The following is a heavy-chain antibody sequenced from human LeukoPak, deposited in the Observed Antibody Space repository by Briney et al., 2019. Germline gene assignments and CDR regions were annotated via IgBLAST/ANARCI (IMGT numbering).Heavy chain of an antibody. CDR1: GFTFSSYG. V-gene: IGHV3-30*02. Sequence: PGGSLRLSCAASGFTFSSYGMHWVRQAPGKGLEWVAFIRYDGSNKYYADSVKGRFTISRDNSKNTLYLQMNSLRAEDTAVYYCAKASKIVGATRGGGYFDYWGQGTLVTVSS. CDR2: IRYDGSNK. D-gene: IGHD1-26*01. J-gene: IGHJ4*02. CDR3: AKASKIVGATRGGGYFDY.